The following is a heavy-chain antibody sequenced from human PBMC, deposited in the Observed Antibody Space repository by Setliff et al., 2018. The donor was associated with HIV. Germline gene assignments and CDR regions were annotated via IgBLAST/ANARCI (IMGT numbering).Heavy chain of an antibody. D-gene: IGHD4-17*01. CDR3: ARVETTVTSRLDY. V-gene: IGHV4-38-2*01. CDR2: IYQSGTT. J-gene: IGHJ4*02. CDR1: GFSIGSDFF. Sequence: SETLSLTCAVSGFSIGSDFFWGWVRQPPGKGLEWIGSIYQSGTTYYNPALKSRVTISVDTSKNQFSLRLTSVTAADTAVYFCARVETTVTSRLDYWGQGTLVTVSS.